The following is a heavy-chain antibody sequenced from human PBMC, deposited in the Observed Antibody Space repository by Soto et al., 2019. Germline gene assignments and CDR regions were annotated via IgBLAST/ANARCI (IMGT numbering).Heavy chain of an antibody. V-gene: IGHV3-30*18. D-gene: IGHD2-8*01. CDR2: ISYDGSNK. J-gene: IGHJ5*02. Sequence: QVQLVESGGGVVQPGRSLRLSCAASGFTFSSYGMHWVRQAPGKGLEWVAVISYDGSNKYDADSVKGRFTISRDNSKNTLYLQRNSLRAEDTAVYYCAKERMAWGQGTLVTVSS. CDR3: AKERMA. CDR1: GFTFSSYG.